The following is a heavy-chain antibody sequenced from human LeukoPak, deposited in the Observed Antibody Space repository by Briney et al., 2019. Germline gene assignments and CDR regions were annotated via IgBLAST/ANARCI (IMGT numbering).Heavy chain of an antibody. CDR1: GFSFSGSA. V-gene: IGHV3-73*01. CDR3: TRLGGGDAFDI. J-gene: IGHJ3*02. CDR2: IRSKANGYTT. Sequence: GGSLRLSCAASGFSFSGSALHRVRQAPGKGLEWVGRIRSKANGYTTAYGASMKGRFTISRDDSKRTAYVQMNSLKIEDTAVYYCTRLGGGDAFDIWGPGTMVTVSS.